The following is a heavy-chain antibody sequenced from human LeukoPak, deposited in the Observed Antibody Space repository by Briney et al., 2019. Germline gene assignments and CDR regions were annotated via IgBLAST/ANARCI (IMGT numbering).Heavy chain of an antibody. CDR2: INWNGGST. V-gene: IGHV3-20*04. D-gene: IGHD3-22*01. J-gene: IGHJ4*02. CDR1: GFIFDDYG. CDR3: ARPGTNYDSSGYLPH. Sequence: GGSLRLSCAAFGFIFDDYGMSWVRQAPGKGLEWVSGINWNGGSTGYADSVKGRFTISRDNAKNSLDLQMNSLRAEDTALYYCARPGTNYDSSGYLPHWGQGTLVTVSS.